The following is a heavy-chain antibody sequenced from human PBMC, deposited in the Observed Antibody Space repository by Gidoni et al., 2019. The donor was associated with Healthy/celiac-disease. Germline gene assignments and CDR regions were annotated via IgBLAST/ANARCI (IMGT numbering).Heavy chain of an antibody. Sequence: QVPLQQWVAGLLPPSETLSLTCAVYGGSFRGYYWSWIRQPPGKGLEWIGEINHSGSTNYNPSLKSRVTISIDTSKNQFSRKLSSVTAADTAVYYCARGSKRWLQPKENAFDIWGQGTMVTVSS. CDR2: INHSGST. V-gene: IGHV4-34*01. D-gene: IGHD5-18*01. J-gene: IGHJ3*02. CDR1: GGSFRGYY. CDR3: ARGSKRWLQPKENAFDI.